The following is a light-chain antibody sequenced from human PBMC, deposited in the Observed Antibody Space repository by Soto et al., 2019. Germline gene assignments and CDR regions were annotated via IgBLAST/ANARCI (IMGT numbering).Light chain of an antibody. CDR3: QVWDSSSDHVV. V-gene: IGLV3-21*04. Sequence: SYELPQPPSVSVAPGKTARLTCGGNNLGRKRVHWYQQKPGQAPVLAIYYDRDRPSGIPERFSGSNSGNTATLTISRVEAGDEADYYCQVWDSSSDHVVVGGGTKLTVL. J-gene: IGLJ2*01. CDR2: YDR. CDR1: NLGRKR.